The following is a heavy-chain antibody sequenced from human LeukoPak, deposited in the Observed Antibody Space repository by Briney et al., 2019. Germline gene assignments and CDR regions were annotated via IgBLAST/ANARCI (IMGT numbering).Heavy chain of an antibody. V-gene: IGHV3-7*04. CDR2: IKQDGSEK. J-gene: IGHJ3*02. Sequence: GGSLRLSCAASGFTFSSYWMSWVRQAPGKGLEWVGNIKQDGSEKYYADSVKGRFTISRDNAKNSLYLQMNSLRAEDTAVYYCSRDVRAFDIWGQGTMVTVSS. CDR1: GFTFSSYW. CDR3: SRDVRAFDI.